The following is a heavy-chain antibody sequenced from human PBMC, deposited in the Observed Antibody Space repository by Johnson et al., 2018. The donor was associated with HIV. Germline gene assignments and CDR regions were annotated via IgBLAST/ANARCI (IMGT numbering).Heavy chain of an antibody. CDR1: GFTFSSYG. V-gene: IGHV3-33*06. CDR3: AKDLGIVGAVHRTFDI. Sequence: QVQLVESGGGVVQPGKSLRLSCAASGFTFSSYGMHWVRQAPGKGLEWVAVIWYDGSQKYYTDSVKGRFTISRDNSKNTLYLQMNSLRAEDTAVYYCAKDLGIVGAVHRTFDIWGQGTMVTVSS. J-gene: IGHJ3*02. CDR2: IWYDGSQK. D-gene: IGHD1-26*01.